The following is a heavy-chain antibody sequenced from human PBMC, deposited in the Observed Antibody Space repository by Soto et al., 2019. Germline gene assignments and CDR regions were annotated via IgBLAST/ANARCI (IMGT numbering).Heavy chain of an antibody. CDR3: ARAPYCSGGSCYSGWFDP. CDR1: GYTFTSYA. CDR2: INAGNGNT. Sequence: ASVKVSCKASGYTFTSYAMHWVRQAPGQRLEWMGWINAGNGNTKYSQKFQGRVTITRDTSASTAYMELSSLRSEDTAVYYCARAPYCSGGSCYSGWFDPWGQGTLVNVSS. V-gene: IGHV1-3*01. D-gene: IGHD2-15*01. J-gene: IGHJ5*02.